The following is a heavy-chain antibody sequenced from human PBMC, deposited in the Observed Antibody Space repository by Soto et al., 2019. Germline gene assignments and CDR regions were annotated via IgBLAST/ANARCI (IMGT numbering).Heavy chain of an antibody. D-gene: IGHD3-16*02. CDR2: ISYDGSEK. J-gene: IGHJ4*02. CDR1: GFTFSSYG. V-gene: IGHV3-30*18. Sequence: QVQLVESGGGVVQPGRSLRLSCAASGFTFSSYGMHWVRQAPGKGLEWVAVISYDGSEKYYADSVKGRFTISRDNSKNTLQLQMNGLRADDTAVYYCAKALGELSPESYDYWGQGTLITVSS. CDR3: AKALGELSPESYDY.